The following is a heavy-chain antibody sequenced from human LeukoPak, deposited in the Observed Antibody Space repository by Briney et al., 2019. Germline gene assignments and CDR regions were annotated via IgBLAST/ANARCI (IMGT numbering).Heavy chain of an antibody. CDR1: GGSVSSTTYY. Sequence: TSVTLSLTCTVSGGSVSSTTYYWSWIRQAPGKGRVWIESNNYSESIYYHSSLKSRLIISEDPSENQSSLKQSDVTAADCAVDDCARYVVYGAGKYYFVSRGERNLFSVSS. D-gene: IGHD3-10*01. V-gene: IGHV4-39*01. CDR3: ARYVVYGAGKYYFVS. CDR2: NNYSESI. J-gene: IGHJ4*02.